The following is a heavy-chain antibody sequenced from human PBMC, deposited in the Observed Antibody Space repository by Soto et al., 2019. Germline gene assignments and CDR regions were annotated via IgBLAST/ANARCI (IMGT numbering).Heavy chain of an antibody. Sequence: PGRSLRLSCAASGFTFSSYAMSWVRQAPGKGLEWVSAISGSGGSTYYADSVKGRFTISRDNSKNTLYLQMNSLRAEDTAVYYCAKVPSYDSSGLWAFDIWGQGTMVTVSS. D-gene: IGHD3-22*01. J-gene: IGHJ3*02. CDR3: AKVPSYDSSGLWAFDI. V-gene: IGHV3-23*01. CDR1: GFTFSSYA. CDR2: ISGSGGST.